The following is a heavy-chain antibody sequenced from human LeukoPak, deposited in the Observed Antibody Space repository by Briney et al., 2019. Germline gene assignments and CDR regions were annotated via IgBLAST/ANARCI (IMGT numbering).Heavy chain of an antibody. CDR2: ISSSGSTI. V-gene: IGHV3-11*01. CDR1: GFTFSDYY. Sequence: GGSLRLSCAASGFTFSDYYMSWIRQAPGKGLEWVSCISSSGSTIYYADSVKGRFTISRDNAKNSLYLQMNSLRAEDTAVYYCARDRGPVVPAAIGFYYGMDVWGQGTTVTVSS. J-gene: IGHJ6*02. D-gene: IGHD2-2*01. CDR3: ARDRGPVVPAAIGFYYGMDV.